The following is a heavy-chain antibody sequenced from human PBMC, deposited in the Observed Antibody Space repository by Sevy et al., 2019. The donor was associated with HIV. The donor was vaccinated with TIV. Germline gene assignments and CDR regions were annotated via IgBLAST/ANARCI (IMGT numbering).Heavy chain of an antibody. CDR3: AIRGGNQPLGADKGNWFDP. CDR1: GYTFSSYD. CDR2: ISSYNNYT. D-gene: IGHD1-26*01. V-gene: IGHV1-18*01. Sequence: ASVKVSCKASGYTFSSYDFTWVRQAPGQGLEWMGWISSYNNYTNFAQRLQGRVTMTTDTSTSTAYKELRNLNSDDAGIYYCAIRGGNQPLGADKGNWFDPWGQGTLVTVSS. J-gene: IGHJ5*02.